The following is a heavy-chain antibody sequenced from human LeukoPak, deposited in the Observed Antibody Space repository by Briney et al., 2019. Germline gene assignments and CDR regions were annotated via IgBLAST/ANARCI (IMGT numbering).Heavy chain of an antibody. CDR2: IYYSGST. J-gene: IGHJ3*02. D-gene: IGHD2-15*01. CDR3: ARDRKSYCSASSCYTGGAFDS. V-gene: IGHV4-59*01. CDR1: GASISTYY. Sequence: SETLSLTCTVSGASISTYYWSWIRQPPGKRLEWIGYIYYSGSTNYNPSLKSRVTISVDTSKNQFSLKLSSVTAADTAVYFCARDRKSYCSASSCYTGGAFDSWGQGTMVTVSS.